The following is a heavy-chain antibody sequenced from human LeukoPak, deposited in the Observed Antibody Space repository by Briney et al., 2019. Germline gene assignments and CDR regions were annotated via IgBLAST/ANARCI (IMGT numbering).Heavy chain of an antibody. CDR2: IYHSGST. D-gene: IGHD2-15*01. CDR3: ASSLSGAYYFDY. Sequence: LQTLSLTCAVSGGSIGSGGYSWSWIRQPPGTGLEWIGYIYHSGSTYYNPSLKSRVTISVDRSKNQFSLKLSSVTAADTAVYYCASSLSGAYYFDYWGQGTLVTVSS. J-gene: IGHJ4*02. CDR1: GGSIGSGGYS. V-gene: IGHV4-30-2*01.